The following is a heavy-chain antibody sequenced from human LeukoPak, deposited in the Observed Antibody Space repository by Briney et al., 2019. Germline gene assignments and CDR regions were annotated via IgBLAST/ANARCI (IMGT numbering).Heavy chain of an antibody. J-gene: IGHJ4*02. CDR3: AKKVYYDSSGYIDY. CDR1: GSTFSSYA. CDR2: ISGSGGST. V-gene: IGHV3-23*01. Sequence: AGRSLRLSCAASGSTFSSYAMSWVRQAPGKGLEWVSAISGSGGSTYYADSVKGRFTISRDNSKNTLYLQMNSLRAEDTAVYYCAKKVYYDSSGYIDYWGQGTLVTVSS. D-gene: IGHD3-22*01.